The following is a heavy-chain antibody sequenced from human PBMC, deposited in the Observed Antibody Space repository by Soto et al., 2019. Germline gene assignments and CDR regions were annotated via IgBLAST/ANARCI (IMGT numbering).Heavy chain of an antibody. D-gene: IGHD3-10*01. CDR2: ISSSSSYI. CDR3: ARNKGSGSYYAPPYYYYYGMDV. J-gene: IGHJ6*02. Sequence: LRLSCAASGFTFSSYSMNWVRQAPGKGLEWVSSISSSSSYIYYADSVKGRFTISRDNAKNSLYLQMNSLRAEDTAVYYCARNKGSGSYYAPPYYYYYGMDVWGQGTTVTVSS. V-gene: IGHV3-21*01. CDR1: GFTFSSYS.